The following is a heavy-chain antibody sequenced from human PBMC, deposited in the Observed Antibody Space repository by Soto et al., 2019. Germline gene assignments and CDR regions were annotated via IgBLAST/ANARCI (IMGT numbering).Heavy chain of an antibody. CDR3: ARGNPFNYAGFDV. Sequence: SSVKVSCKASGYTFSDFDINWLRQAAGQGPEWMGWMNAKSGDTFSAQRLQGKFNMTWDTSLSTAYMEVGSLTSDDAAIYYCARGNPFNYAGFDVWGQGTTVTVSS. D-gene: IGHD3-16*01. CDR2: MNAKSGDT. J-gene: IGHJ6*02. CDR1: GYTFSDFD. V-gene: IGHV1-8*01.